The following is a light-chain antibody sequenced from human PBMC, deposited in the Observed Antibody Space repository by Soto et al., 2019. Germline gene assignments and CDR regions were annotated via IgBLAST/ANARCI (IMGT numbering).Light chain of an antibody. CDR3: SSYTSSSTLVV. J-gene: IGLJ2*01. Sequence: QSALTQPASVSGSPGQSITISCTGTSSDVGGYNYVSWYQQHPGKAPKLMIYDVSNRPSGVSNRFSGSKSGTTASLTISGLKAEDEADYYCSSYTSSSTLVVFGGGTKLTVL. CDR2: DVS. CDR1: SSDVGGYNY. V-gene: IGLV2-14*01.